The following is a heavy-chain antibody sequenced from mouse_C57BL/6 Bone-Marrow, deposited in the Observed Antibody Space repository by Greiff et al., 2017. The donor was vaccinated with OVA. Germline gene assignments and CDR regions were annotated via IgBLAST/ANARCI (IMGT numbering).Heavy chain of an antibody. CDR3: ARIHWYFDV. CDR1: GFTFSDYY. CDR2: ISNGGGSN. J-gene: IGHJ1*03. V-gene: IGHV5-12*01. Sequence: EVHLVESGGGLVQPGGSLKLSCAASGFTFSDYYMYWVRQTPEKRLEWVAYISNGGGSNYYPDTVEGRFIISSDNAKNTLYLQMIRLKSEDTAMYYCARIHWYFDVWGTGTTVTVSS.